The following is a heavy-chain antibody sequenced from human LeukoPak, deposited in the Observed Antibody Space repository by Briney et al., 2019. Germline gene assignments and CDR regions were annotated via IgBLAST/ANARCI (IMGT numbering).Heavy chain of an antibody. CDR1: GFTLSSYG. D-gene: IGHD3-16*01. Sequence: GGSLRLSCAASGFTLSSYGMSWVRQAPGKGLEWVSAISGSGISAYYADSVKGRFTISRDNAKNSLFLQMNSLRAEDTAVYYCVRQMIRFWFDPWGQGTLVTVSS. V-gene: IGHV3-23*01. CDR2: ISGSGISA. J-gene: IGHJ5*02. CDR3: VRQMIRFWFDP.